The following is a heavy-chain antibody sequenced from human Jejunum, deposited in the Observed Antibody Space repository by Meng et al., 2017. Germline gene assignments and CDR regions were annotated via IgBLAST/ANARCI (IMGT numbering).Heavy chain of an antibody. J-gene: IGHJ4*02. D-gene: IGHD1-26*01. Sequence: QKKLQKSGPGLVKPSQTLSLTCELSGDSVSSNSAAWNWIRQSPSRGLEWLGRQYYTSQWYNADAVSVKSRITINPDTSKNQISLQLNSVTPEDTAVYYCERERSYYGFIDYWGQGTLVTVSS. CDR1: GDSVSSNSAA. CDR3: ERERSYYGFIDY. V-gene: IGHV6-1*01. CDR2: QYYTSQWYN.